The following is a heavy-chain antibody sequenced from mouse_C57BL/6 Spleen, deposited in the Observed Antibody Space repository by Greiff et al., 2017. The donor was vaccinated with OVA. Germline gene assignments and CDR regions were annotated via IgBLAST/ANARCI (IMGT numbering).Heavy chain of an antibody. CDR1: GYTFTDYN. CDR2: INPNNGGT. Sequence: EVQRVESGPELVKPGASVKMSCKASGYTFTDYNMHWVKQSHGKSLEWIGYINPNNGGTSYNQKFKGKATLTVNKSSSTAYMELRSLTSEDSAVYYCARGRETPWFAYWGQGTLVTVSA. V-gene: IGHV1-22*01. CDR3: ARGRETPWFAY. J-gene: IGHJ3*01.